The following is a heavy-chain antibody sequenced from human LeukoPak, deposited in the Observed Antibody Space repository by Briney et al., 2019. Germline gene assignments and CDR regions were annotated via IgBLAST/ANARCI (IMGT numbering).Heavy chain of an antibody. CDR2: IYYSGST. CDR1: GGSISSYY. CDR3: ASSGWYGNWFDP. V-gene: IGHV4-59*08. J-gene: IGHJ5*02. Sequence: TPSETLSLTCTVSGGSISSYYWSWIRQPPGKGLEWIGYIYYSGSTNYNPSLKSRVTISVDTSKNQFSLKLSSVTAADTAVYYCASSGWYGNWFDPWGQGTLVTVSS. D-gene: IGHD6-19*01.